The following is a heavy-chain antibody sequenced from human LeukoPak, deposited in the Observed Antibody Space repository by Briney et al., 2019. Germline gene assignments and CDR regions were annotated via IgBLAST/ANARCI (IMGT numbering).Heavy chain of an antibody. Sequence: PGASVKVSCKASGGAFSSYAISWVRQAPGQGLEWMGGIIPIFGAANYAQEFQGRVTITADKSTSTAYMELSSLRSEDTAGYYCARDCGGGIVVVPAARESWFDPWGQGTLVTVSS. J-gene: IGHJ5*02. V-gene: IGHV1-69*06. CDR2: IIPIFGAA. CDR1: GGAFSSYA. CDR3: ARDCGGGIVVVPAARESWFDP. D-gene: IGHD2-2*01.